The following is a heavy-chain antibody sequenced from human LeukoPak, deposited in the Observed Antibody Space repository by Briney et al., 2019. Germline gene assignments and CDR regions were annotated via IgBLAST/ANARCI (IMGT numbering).Heavy chain of an antibody. D-gene: IGHD3-22*01. CDR1: GGSISSYY. CDR2: IYYSGST. Sequence: SETLSLTCTVSGGSISSYYWSWIRQPPGKGLEWIGYIYYSGSTNYNPSLKSRVTISVDTSKNQFSLKLSSVTAADTAVYYCARSYDSSGYSFDYWGQGTLVTVSS. J-gene: IGHJ4*02. V-gene: IGHV4-59*08. CDR3: ARSYDSSGYSFDY.